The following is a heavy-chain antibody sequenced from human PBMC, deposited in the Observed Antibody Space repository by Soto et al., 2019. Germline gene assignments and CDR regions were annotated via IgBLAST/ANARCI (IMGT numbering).Heavy chain of an antibody. CDR1: EFSFSSYG. D-gene: IGHD3-22*01. V-gene: IGHV3-30*18. CDR3: AKDTYYHDSSGYYVFDY. Sequence: QVQVVESGGGVVQPGRSLRLSCAASEFSFSSYGMHWVRQAPGKGLEWMAGISYDGSNKYYVDSVRGRFTISRGNSKNALYLQMNSLRAEDTAVYYCAKDTYYHDSSGYYVFDYWGQGTLVTVSS. J-gene: IGHJ4*02. CDR2: ISYDGSNK.